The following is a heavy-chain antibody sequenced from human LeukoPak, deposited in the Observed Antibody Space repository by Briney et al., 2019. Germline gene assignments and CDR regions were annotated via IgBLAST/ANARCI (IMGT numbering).Heavy chain of an antibody. CDR2: IHPNRDDT. J-gene: IGHJ5*02. D-gene: IGHD2-21*01. Sequence: ASVKVSCKASGYTFTGHYMHWVRQAPGQGLEWMGWIHPNRDDTSYAQKFQGRVTMTKDTSTRTVYMELSSLRSEDTAVYYCARELWPNNNWFDPWGQGTLVTVSS. CDR1: GYTFTGHY. V-gene: IGHV1-2*02. CDR3: ARELWPNNNWFDP.